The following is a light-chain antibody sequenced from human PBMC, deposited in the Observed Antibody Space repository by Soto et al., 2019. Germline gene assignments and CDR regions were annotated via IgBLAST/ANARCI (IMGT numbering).Light chain of an antibody. Sequence: QSALTQPASVSGSPGQSITISCTGTSSAVGDFDFVSWYQHHPGKAPKLMIYDVSNRPSGVSNRFSGSKSGNTASLTISGLQAEDEADYYCSSYTSSTSVVFGGGTKLTVL. J-gene: IGLJ2*01. CDR1: SSAVGDFDF. CDR3: SSYTSSTSVV. CDR2: DVS. V-gene: IGLV2-14*03.